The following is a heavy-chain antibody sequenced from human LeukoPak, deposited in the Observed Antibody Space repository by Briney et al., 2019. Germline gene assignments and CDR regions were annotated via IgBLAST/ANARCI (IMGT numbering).Heavy chain of an antibody. CDR1: GFTFSSYS. CDR2: ISRSSSYI. V-gene: IGHV3-21*01. D-gene: IGHD6-19*01. J-gene: IGHJ6*03. Sequence: GGSLRLSCAASGFTFSSYSMNWVRQAPGKGLEWVSSISRSSSYIYYADSVKGRFTTSRDNAKNSLYLQMNSLRAEDTAVYYCARDSSGWHAYMDVWGKGTTVTVSS. CDR3: ARDSSGWHAYMDV.